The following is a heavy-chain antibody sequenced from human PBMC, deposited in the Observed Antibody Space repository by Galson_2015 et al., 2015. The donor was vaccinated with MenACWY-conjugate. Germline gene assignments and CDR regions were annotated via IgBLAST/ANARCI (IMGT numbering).Heavy chain of an antibody. Sequence: SVKVSCKASGYTFSSYAMHWVRQAPGQRLEWLGWINDDNGDTKYSQKFQGRVTITRDTSASTAYMELSSLRSEDTAVYYCARELARQIQRCYAPGYGAQGTLLAVTS. V-gene: IGHV1-3*01. CDR2: INDDNGDT. CDR3: ARELARQIQRCYAPGY. J-gene: IGHJ4*02. CDR1: GYTFSSYA. D-gene: IGHD3-16*01.